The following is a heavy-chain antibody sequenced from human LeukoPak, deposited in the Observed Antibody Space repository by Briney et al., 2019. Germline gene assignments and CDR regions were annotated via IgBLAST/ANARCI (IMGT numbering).Heavy chain of an antibody. D-gene: IGHD6-13*01. Sequence: SETLSLTCAAYGGSFSDYYWTWIRQPPGKGLEWIGEINRSESTNYNPSLKSRVTISVDTSKNQFSLKLSSVTAADTAAYYCARGRGIAAARGVRPWGQGTLVTVSS. V-gene: IGHV4-34*01. CDR3: ARGRGIAAARGVRP. CDR1: GGSFSDYY. CDR2: INRSEST. J-gene: IGHJ5*02.